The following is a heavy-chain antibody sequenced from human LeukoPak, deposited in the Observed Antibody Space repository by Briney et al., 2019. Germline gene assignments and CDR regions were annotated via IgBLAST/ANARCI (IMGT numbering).Heavy chain of an antibody. CDR3: TTVQQWLAQALGY. CDR2: IKKKSDGGTT. CDR1: GFTFSNAW. V-gene: IGHV3-15*01. Sequence: GGSLRLSCAASGFTFSNAWMTWVRQAPGKGLEWVGHIKKKSDGGTTDYAAPVKGRFTISRDDSKDTLYLELNSLKTEDTAVYYCTTVQQWLAQALGYWGQGTLVTVSS. D-gene: IGHD6-19*01. J-gene: IGHJ4*02.